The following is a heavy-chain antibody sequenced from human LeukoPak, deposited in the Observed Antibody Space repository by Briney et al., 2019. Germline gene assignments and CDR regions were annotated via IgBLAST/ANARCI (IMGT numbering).Heavy chain of an antibody. CDR3: TRRGYSSGWYEEY. CDR1: GFTFSDYW. D-gene: IGHD6-19*01. V-gene: IGHV3-15*01. CDR2: INSKGDGGTT. Sequence: GGSLRLSCAVSGFTFSDYWMSWVRQAPGKGLEWVGRINSKGDGGTTDYAAPVKGRFTISRDDSKNTLYLQMNTRKSEDTAVYFCTRRGYSSGWYEEYWGEGDLVSASS. J-gene: IGHJ4*02.